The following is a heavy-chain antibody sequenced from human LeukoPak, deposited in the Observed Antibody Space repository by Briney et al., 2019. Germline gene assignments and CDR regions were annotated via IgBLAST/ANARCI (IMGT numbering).Heavy chain of an antibody. Sequence: SQTLSLTCTVSGGSISSGSYYWRWIRQPAGKGLEWIGRIYTSGSTNYNPSLKSRVTISVDTSKNQFSLQLSSLTAPDTAVYYCARVGPYIEVDPWGQGTLVIVSS. CDR1: GGSISSGSYY. D-gene: IGHD5-12*01. CDR3: ARVGPYIEVDP. V-gene: IGHV4-61*02. J-gene: IGHJ5*02. CDR2: IYTSGST.